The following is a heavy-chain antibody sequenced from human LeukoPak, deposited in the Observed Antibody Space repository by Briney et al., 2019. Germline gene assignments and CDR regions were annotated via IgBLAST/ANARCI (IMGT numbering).Heavy chain of an antibody. CDR1: GYTFTGYY. D-gene: IGHD3-22*01. CDR2: IDPHSGGT. CDR3: ARDPANTYYYDP. J-gene: IGHJ4*02. V-gene: IGHV1-2*02. Sequence: GASVKVSCKTSGYTFTGYYIHWVRQAPGQGLEWMGWIDPHSGGTNYAQKFQGRVTMTRDTSITTAYMELSRLRSDDTAVYYCARDPANTYYYDPWGQGTLVTVSS.